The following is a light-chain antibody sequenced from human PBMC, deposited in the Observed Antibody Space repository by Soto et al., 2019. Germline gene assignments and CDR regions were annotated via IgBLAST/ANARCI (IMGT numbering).Light chain of an antibody. Sequence: DIQMTQSPSSLSASVGDRVTITCRASQNIKNYLNWYLQKPGKAPKLLIYASSSLQSGVPSRFSGSGSGADFILTISSLQSEDFATYYCQQSYSTPITFGQGTRLEIK. CDR3: QQSYSTPIT. V-gene: IGKV1-39*01. CDR2: ASS. J-gene: IGKJ5*01. CDR1: QNIKNY.